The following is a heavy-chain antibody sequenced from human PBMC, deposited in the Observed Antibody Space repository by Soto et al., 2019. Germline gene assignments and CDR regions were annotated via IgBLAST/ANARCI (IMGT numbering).Heavy chain of an antibody. CDR3: AKGGAIVAAGTRVYLYNAMDV. CDR1: GYTFTGYY. Sequence: ASLKVSCKASGYTFTGYYVHWVRQAPGQGLEWMGWINPNSGDTYLAQRFQGRVTMNRDTSIGTAYMELGGLTSDDTAEYYCAKGGAIVAAGTRVYLYNAMDVWGQGTTVTVSS. D-gene: IGHD1-26*01. J-gene: IGHJ6*02. CDR2: INPNSGDT. V-gene: IGHV1-2*02.